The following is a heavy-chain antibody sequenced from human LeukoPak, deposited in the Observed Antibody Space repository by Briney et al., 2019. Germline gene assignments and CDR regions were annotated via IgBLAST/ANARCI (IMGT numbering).Heavy chain of an antibody. CDR1: GFTFSSYA. CDR3: AKGRRAGGKTEFDY. D-gene: IGHD6-13*01. Sequence: GGSLRLSCAASGFTFSSYAMSWVRQAPGKELEWVSAISGSGGSTYYADSVKGRFTISRDNSKNTLYLQMNSLRAEDTAVYYCAKGRRAGGKTEFDYWGQGTLVTVSS. J-gene: IGHJ4*02. CDR2: ISGSGGST. V-gene: IGHV3-23*01.